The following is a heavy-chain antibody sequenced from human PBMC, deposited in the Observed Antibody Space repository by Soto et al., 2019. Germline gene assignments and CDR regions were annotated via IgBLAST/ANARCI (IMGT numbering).Heavy chain of an antibody. J-gene: IGHJ4*02. D-gene: IGHD2-15*01. V-gene: IGHV4-4*07. Sequence: QVQLQESGPGLVKPSEALSLTCTVSGGSITNYYWAWIRQPAVKGLEWIGRIYTSGSTNYNPSLKSRVTMSVDTSKNQFSLKLSSVTAADTAVYYCARDETVLGFDYWGQGTLVTVSS. CDR2: IYTSGST. CDR3: ARDETVLGFDY. CDR1: GGSITNYY.